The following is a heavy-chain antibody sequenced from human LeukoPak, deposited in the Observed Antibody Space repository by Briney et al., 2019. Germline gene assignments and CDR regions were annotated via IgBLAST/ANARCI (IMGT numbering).Heavy chain of an antibody. J-gene: IGHJ4*02. D-gene: IGHD5-18*01. Sequence: SETLSLTCTVSGGSISSSSYYWGWIRQPPGKGLEWIGTIYYSGSTYYNPSLKSRVTVSVDTSKNQFSLKLSSVTAADTAVSYCSRHLPYSFGYCDCWGQGTLVTVSS. CDR3: SRHLPYSFGYCDC. CDR2: IYYSGST. CDR1: GGSISSSSYY. V-gene: IGHV4-39*01.